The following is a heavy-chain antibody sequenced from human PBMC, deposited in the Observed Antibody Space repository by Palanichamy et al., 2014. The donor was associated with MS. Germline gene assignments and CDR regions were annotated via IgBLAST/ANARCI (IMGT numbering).Heavy chain of an antibody. Sequence: VQLVQSGAEVKKPGASVKVSCKASGYTFTSYGISWVRQAPGQGLEWMGWISAYNGNTNYAQKLQGRVTMTTDTSTSTAYMELRSLRSDDTAVYYCARTPPLYCGGDCYPYYLDYWGQGTLVTVSS. CDR2: ISAYNGNT. V-gene: IGHV1-18*01. CDR1: GYTFTSYG. CDR3: ARTPPLYCGGDCYPYYLDY. J-gene: IGHJ4*02. D-gene: IGHD2-21*02.